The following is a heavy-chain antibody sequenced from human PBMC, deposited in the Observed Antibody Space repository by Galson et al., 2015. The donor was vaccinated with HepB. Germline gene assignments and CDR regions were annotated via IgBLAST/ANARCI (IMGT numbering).Heavy chain of an antibody. V-gene: IGHV1-18*01. Sequence: SVKVSCKASGDTFIYFAFNWVRQAPGPGLEWLGWIRAHDAATNYASKFQARVTMTTVRSTNPAYLEVRSIRSDDTAVYFCAGGLESRNSEVDCWGQGTLVIVSS. CDR1: GDTFIYFA. J-gene: IGHJ4*02. CDR3: AGGLESRNSEVDC. D-gene: IGHD2-2*01. CDR2: IRAHDAAT.